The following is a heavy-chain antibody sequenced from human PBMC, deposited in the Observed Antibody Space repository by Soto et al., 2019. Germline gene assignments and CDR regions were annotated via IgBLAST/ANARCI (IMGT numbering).Heavy chain of an antibody. CDR1: GGSFSGYY. D-gene: IGHD3-10*01. V-gene: IGHV4-34*01. Sequence: TSETLSLTCAVYGGSFSGYYWSWIRQPPGKGLEWIGEINHSGSTNYNPPLKSRVTISVDTSKNQFSLKLSSVTAADTAVYYCARGRGYYFGYYGMDVWGQGTTVTVSS. J-gene: IGHJ6*02. CDR3: ARGRGYYFGYYGMDV. CDR2: INHSGST.